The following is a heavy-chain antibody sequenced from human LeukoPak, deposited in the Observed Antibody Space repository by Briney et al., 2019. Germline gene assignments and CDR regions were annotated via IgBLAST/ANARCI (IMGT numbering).Heavy chain of an antibody. CDR1: GGPFSGYY. CDR2: INHRGSA. CDR3: ARGCVAATGLDCAEFDH. D-gene: IGHD6-13*01. Sequence: SETLSLTCAVSGGPFSGYYWTWIRQSPEKGLEWIGEINHRGSANYNASIRSRVTISVDTSRNQFSLTMSSVTVADTAVYYCARGCVAATGLDCAEFDHWGQGALVTVSS. J-gene: IGHJ4*02. V-gene: IGHV4-34*01.